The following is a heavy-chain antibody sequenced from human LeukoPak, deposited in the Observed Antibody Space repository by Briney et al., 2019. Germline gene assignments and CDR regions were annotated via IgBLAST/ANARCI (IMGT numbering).Heavy chain of an antibody. Sequence: ASVKVSCKASGYTFTSYGFSWMRQAPGQGLEWMGWISADNGNTDYAQKVQGRVTMTTETSTSTAYMELRSLTSDDTALYYCARTSRSSGSYFIYWGQGTLVTSST. CDR3: ARTSRSSGSYFIY. D-gene: IGHD3-10*01. CDR1: GYTFTSYG. CDR2: ISADNGNT. V-gene: IGHV1-18*01. J-gene: IGHJ4*02.